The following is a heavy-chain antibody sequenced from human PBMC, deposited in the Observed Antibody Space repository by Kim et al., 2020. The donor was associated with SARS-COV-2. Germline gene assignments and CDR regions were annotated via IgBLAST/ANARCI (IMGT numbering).Heavy chain of an antibody. J-gene: IGHJ4*02. CDR3: ARLGSSSWNFDY. CDR1: VFTFSSYW. CDR2: IKQDGSEK. V-gene: IGHV3-7*01. Sequence: GGSLRLSCAASVFTFSSYWMSWVRQAPGKGLEWVANIKQDGSEKYYVDSVKGRFTISRDNAKNSLYLQMNSLRAEDKAVYYCARLGSSSWNFDYWGQGTLVTVSS. D-gene: IGHD6-13*01.